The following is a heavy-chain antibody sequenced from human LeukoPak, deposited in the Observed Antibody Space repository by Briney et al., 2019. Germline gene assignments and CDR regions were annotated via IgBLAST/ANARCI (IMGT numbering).Heavy chain of an antibody. J-gene: IGHJ3*02. CDR3: AHTHSSKLGDAFDI. CDR1: GFSLSTSGVG. V-gene: IGHV2-5*02. Sequence: SGPRVVNPTQTLTLTCTFSGFSLSTSGVGVGWIRQPPGKALEWLTVIYWDDDKRYSPSLKSRLTITKDTSKNQVVLTMTNMDPVDTATYYCAHTHSSKLGDAFDIWGQATMVTDCS. CDR2: IYWDDDK. D-gene: IGHD6-13*01.